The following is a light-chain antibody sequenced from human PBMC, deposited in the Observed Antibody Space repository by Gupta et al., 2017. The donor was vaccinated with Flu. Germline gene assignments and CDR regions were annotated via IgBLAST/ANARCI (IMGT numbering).Light chain of an antibody. CDR3: RQGEHWPRA. Sequence: VVMPQSPLSLPVTLGQPASISCRSSQGLVYSDGNTYLHWFQQRPGKAPRRLIYLGSHRDSGVPDRFSGSGSGTDFTLKISRVEAEDVGVDYCRQGEHWPRACGQGTKVEIK. J-gene: IGKJ1*01. V-gene: IGKV2-30*01. CDR2: LGS. CDR1: QGLVYSDGNTY.